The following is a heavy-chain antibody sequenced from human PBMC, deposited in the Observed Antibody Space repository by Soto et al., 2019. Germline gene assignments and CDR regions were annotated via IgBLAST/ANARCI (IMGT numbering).Heavy chain of an antibody. CDR1: GFTFSSYA. V-gene: IGHV3-23*01. D-gene: IGHD5-12*01. J-gene: IGHJ6*02. Sequence: PGGSLRLSCAASGFTFSSYAMSWVRQAPGKGLEWVSAISGSGGSTYYADSVKGRFTISRDNAKNSLYLQMNSLSAEDTAVYYCARDLEFNGYVAYGMDVWGQGATVTVSS. CDR2: ISGSGGST. CDR3: ARDLEFNGYVAYGMDV.